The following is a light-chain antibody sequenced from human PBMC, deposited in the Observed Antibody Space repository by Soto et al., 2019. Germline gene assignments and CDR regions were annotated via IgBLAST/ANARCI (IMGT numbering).Light chain of an antibody. CDR1: QSVSSN. CDR3: KQRRYSLN. CDR2: DTS. V-gene: IGKV3-11*01. J-gene: IGKJ4*01. Sequence: EIVMTQSPATLSVSPVERATLSCRASQSVSSNLAWYQQKPGQAPRLLIYDTSNRATGIPARFSGSGSGTDFTLTISSLEPEDFAVYYCKQRRYSLNCGGGTKGAIK.